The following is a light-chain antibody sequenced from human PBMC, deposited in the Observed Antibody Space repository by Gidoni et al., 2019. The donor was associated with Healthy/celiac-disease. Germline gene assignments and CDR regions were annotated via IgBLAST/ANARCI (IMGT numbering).Light chain of an antibody. Sequence: DIVMTQSPDSLAVSLGETATINCKSSQSVLYSSNNKNYLAWYQQKPGQPPKLLIYWASPRASGVPDRFSGSGSGTDFTLTISSLQAEDVAVYYCQQYYSTPLTFGGGTKVEIK. CDR1: QSVLYSSNNKNY. CDR2: WAS. J-gene: IGKJ4*01. V-gene: IGKV4-1*01. CDR3: QQYYSTPLT.